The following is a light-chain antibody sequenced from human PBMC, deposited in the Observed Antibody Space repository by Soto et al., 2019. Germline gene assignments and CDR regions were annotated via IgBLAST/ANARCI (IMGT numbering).Light chain of an antibody. V-gene: IGKV1-39*01. CDR2: SAS. CDR3: QQSYSRPIT. Sequence: DIQMTQSPSSLSASVGGRVTITCRASQSISTYLNWYQQKPGKAPKLLIYSASSLQSGVPSRFSGSGSGTDFTLTISSLQPEDFASYYCQQSYSRPITFGQGTRLDIK. CDR1: QSISTY. J-gene: IGKJ5*01.